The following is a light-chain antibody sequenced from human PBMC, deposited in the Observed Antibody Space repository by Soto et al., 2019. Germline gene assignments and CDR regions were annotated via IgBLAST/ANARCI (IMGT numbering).Light chain of an antibody. CDR1: SSNIGAGYD. Sequence: QSVLTQPPSVSGAPGQRVTISCTGSSSNIGAGYDVHWYQQLPGTAPTLLIYSNSNRPSGVPDRFSGSKSGTSASLAITGLQAEDEADFYCQTYDNILRVIFGGGTNLTVL. CDR3: QTYDNILRVI. J-gene: IGLJ2*01. CDR2: SNS. V-gene: IGLV1-40*01.